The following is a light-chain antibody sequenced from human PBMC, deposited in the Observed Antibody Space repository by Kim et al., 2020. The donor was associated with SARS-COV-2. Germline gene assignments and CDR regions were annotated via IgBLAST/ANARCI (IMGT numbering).Light chain of an antibody. V-gene: IGLV2-14*03. Sequence: GLSITIACSGTSSDVGSYNYVSWYQQHPGKAPKPMIYDDTKRPSGISNRFSGSKSGNTASLTISGLQAEDEGDYYCTSYTTSNTFVFGGGTQLTVL. CDR1: SSDVGSYNY. CDR3: TSYTTSNTFV. J-gene: IGLJ2*01. CDR2: DDT.